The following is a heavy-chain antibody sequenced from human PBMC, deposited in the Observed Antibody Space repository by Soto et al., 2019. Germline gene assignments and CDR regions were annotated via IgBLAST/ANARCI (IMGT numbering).Heavy chain of an antibody. CDR2: IYYSGST. J-gene: IGHJ4*02. V-gene: IGHV4-61*08. D-gene: IGHD6-6*01. CDR3: ARVGGLAARTFDY. CDR1: GGSISSGDYY. Sequence: PSETLSLTCTVSGGSISSGDYYWSWIRQPPGKGLEWIGYIYYSGSTNYNPSLKSRVTISVDTSKNQFSQNLRSMSPADTAVYYCARVGGLAARTFDYWGPGTLVTVSS.